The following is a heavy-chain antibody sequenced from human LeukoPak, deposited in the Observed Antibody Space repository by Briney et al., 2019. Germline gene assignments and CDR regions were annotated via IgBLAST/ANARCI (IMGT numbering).Heavy chain of an antibody. CDR1: GYAFTDYY. Sequence: ASVNVSFMASGYAFTDYYMHWVRQAPGQGLEWMGWINPKSGGTNFAQKFQGRVTMTRDPSISTAYMELSRLRPDDTAIYFCARDDILNGYSDYWGQGTLVTVSS. D-gene: IGHD3-9*01. J-gene: IGHJ4*02. CDR3: ARDDILNGYSDY. V-gene: IGHV1-2*02. CDR2: INPKSGGT.